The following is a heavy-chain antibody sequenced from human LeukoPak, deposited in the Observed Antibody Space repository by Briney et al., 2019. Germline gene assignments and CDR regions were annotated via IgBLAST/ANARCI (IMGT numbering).Heavy chain of an antibody. D-gene: IGHD3-22*01. CDR1: GDSIGRYY. J-gene: IGHJ2*01. CDR3: ARGPTYDSSGYYFPPYWYFDL. CDR2: VSHSGST. V-gene: IGHV4-59*12. Sequence: PSETLSLTCSVSGDSIGRYYWSWIRQPPGKGLEWLGYVSHSGSTNYNPSLKSRVTISVDTSKTQFSLKLSSVTAADTAVYFCARGPTYDSSGYYFPPYWYFDLWGRGTLVTVSS.